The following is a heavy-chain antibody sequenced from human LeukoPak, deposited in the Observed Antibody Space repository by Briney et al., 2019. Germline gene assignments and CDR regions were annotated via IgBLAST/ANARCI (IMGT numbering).Heavy chain of an antibody. CDR1: GGSISSSSYY. CDR3: ARDHENYGDYGVGVDY. Sequence: SETLSLTCTVSGGSISSSSYYWGWIRQPPGKGLEWIGSIYYSGSTYYNPSLKSRVTISVDTSKNQFSLKPSSVTAADTAVYYCARDHENYGDYGVGVDYWGQGTLVTVSS. V-gene: IGHV4-39*07. CDR2: IYYSGST. D-gene: IGHD4-17*01. J-gene: IGHJ4*02.